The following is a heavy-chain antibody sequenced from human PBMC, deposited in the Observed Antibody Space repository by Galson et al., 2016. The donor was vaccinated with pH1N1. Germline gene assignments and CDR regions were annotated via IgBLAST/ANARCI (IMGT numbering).Heavy chain of an antibody. CDR1: GFTFSDYG. Sequence: SLRLSCAASGFTFSDYGMTWVRQAPGKGLEWVSGISGGGDTPTYSDSVKGRFTFSRDNSKNTLFLQMDSLRAEDTATYYCAKDLRRYGGGWFGLDFWGQGALVTVSS. V-gene: IGHV3-23*01. CDR3: AKDLRRYGGGWFGLDF. D-gene: IGHD2-15*01. CDR2: ISGGGDTP. J-gene: IGHJ4*02.